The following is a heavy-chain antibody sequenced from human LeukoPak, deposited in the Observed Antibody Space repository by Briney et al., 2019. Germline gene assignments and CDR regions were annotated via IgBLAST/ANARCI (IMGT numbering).Heavy chain of an antibody. Sequence: PGGSLRLSCATSGFVFSDYGIHWVRQAPGKGLEWVAFIRHDASNKFYADYVKGRFTISRDNSDNTVSLQMNSLRDEDTALYYCAKMDSYRTPVGADSGSYYSDYWGQGTLVTVSS. CDR2: IRHDASNK. V-gene: IGHV3-30*02. D-gene: IGHD1-26*01. CDR3: AKMDSYRTPVGADSGSYYSDY. CDR1: GFVFSDYG. J-gene: IGHJ4*02.